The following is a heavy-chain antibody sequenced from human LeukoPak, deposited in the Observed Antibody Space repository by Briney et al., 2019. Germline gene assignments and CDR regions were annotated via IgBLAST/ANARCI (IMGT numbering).Heavy chain of an antibody. J-gene: IGHJ5*02. Sequence: KSGGSLRLSCAASGFTFSSYSMNWVRQPPGKGLEWIGEINHSGSTNYNPSLKSRVTISVDTSKNQFSLKLSSVTAADTAVYYCARPTRYYYGSGSYYHNWFDPWGQGTLVTVSS. D-gene: IGHD3-10*01. CDR2: INHSGST. CDR1: GFTFSSYS. CDR3: ARPTRYYYGSGSYYHNWFDP. V-gene: IGHV4-34*01.